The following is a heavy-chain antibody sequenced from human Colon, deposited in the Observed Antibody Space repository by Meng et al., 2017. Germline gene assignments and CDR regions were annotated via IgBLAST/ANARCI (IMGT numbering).Heavy chain of an antibody. Sequence: SVKVSCKADGYTFNNYPISWVRQAPGQGLERMGAITPTFGSTNYAPTFQGRVTFIADKSTNTAYMELTSLKSEDTAVYYCARKGGYCGSDCYYLDFWGQGTLVTGYS. J-gene: IGHJ4*02. CDR2: ITPTFGST. D-gene: IGHD2-21*02. CDR3: ARKGGYCGSDCYYLDF. V-gene: IGHV1-69*06. CDR1: GYTFNNYP.